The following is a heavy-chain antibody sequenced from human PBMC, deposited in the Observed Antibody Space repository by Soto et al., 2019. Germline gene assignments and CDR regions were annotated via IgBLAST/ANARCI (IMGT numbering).Heavy chain of an antibody. CDR2: IRSKANSYAT. D-gene: IGHD6-19*01. Sequence: EVQLVESGGGLVQPGGSLKLSCAASGFTFSGSAMHWVRQASGKGLEWVGRIRSKANSYATAYAASVKGRFTISRDESKNTAYLQMNSLKTEDTAVYYWTRRGSSDQTDYWGQGTLVTVSS. CDR3: TRRGSSDQTDY. V-gene: IGHV3-73*01. CDR1: GFTFSGSA. J-gene: IGHJ4*02.